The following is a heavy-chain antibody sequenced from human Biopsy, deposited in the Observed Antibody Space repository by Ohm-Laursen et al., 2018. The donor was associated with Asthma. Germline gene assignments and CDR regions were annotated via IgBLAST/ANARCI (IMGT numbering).Heavy chain of an antibody. D-gene: IGHD5-18*01. J-gene: IGHJ5*02. CDR3: ARGQGRGIQLWSLDP. V-gene: IGHV4-59*13. CDR2: IHNSGNT. CDR1: GGSISSDY. Sequence: SDTLSLTCTVSGGSISSDYWSWLRQSRGRGLEGIGYIHNSGNTNYNPSLKSRVTISLDTSKNHFSLRLSFVTAADTAVYFCARGQGRGIQLWSLDPWGQGILVTVSS.